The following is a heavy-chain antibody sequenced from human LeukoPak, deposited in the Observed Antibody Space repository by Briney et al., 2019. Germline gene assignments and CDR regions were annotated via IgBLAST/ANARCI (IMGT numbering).Heavy chain of an antibody. CDR1: GYTFTSYY. J-gene: IGHJ4*02. V-gene: IGHV1-46*01. CDR3: ARDCIGCHGFDH. D-gene: IGHD2-15*01. Sequence: ASVKVSCKASGYTFTSYYMHWVRQAPGQGLEWMGIINPSGGSTSYAQKFQGRVTMTRDTSTSTAYMELRSLRSDDTAVYYCARDCIGCHGFDHWGQGTLVTVSS. CDR2: INPSGGST.